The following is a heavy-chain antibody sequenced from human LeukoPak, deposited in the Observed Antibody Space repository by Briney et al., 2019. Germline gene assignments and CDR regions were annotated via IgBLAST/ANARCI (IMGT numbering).Heavy chain of an antibody. D-gene: IGHD3-10*01. V-gene: IGHV4-59*01. J-gene: IGHJ4*02. Sequence: SETLSLTCTVSGGSISSYYSSWIRQPPGKGLEWIGDIYYSGSTNYNPSLKSRVTISVDTSKNQFSLKLSSVTAADTAVYYCARTDGSGSFLGYYFDYWGQGTMVTVSS. CDR1: GGSISSYY. CDR2: IYYSGST. CDR3: ARTDGSGSFLGYYFDY.